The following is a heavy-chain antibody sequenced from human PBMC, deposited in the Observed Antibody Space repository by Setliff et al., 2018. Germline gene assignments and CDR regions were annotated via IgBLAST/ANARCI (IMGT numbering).Heavy chain of an antibody. J-gene: IGHJ4*02. CDR1: GGSITSGSNY. CDR2: IDPSGNT. D-gene: IGHD3-10*01. Sequence: KASETLSLTCTVSGGSITSGSNYWSWIRQPAGRGLEWMGHIDPSGNTNYHPSLRSRVTISRDTSKNQFSLKLTSVTAADTAVYFCARSLSSGSYWNPRPFYSDSWGQGTLVTVS. CDR3: ARSLSSGSYWNPRPFYSDS. V-gene: IGHV4-61*09.